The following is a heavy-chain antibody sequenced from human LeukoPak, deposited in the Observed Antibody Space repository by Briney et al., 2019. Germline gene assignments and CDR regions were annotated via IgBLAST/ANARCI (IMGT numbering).Heavy chain of an antibody. CDR3: ARIITMIRGERSGYLAS. J-gene: IGHJ4*02. D-gene: IGHD3-10*01. CDR2: IYHSGST. Sequence: PSETLSLTCAVSGYGISSDYYWGWIRQPPGKGLEGMASIYHSGSTYYNPSLKNRVTISVDTSKSQLSLELISVTAADTAVYYCARIITMIRGERSGYLASWGQGTLVTVSS. V-gene: IGHV4-38-2*01. CDR1: GYGISSDYY.